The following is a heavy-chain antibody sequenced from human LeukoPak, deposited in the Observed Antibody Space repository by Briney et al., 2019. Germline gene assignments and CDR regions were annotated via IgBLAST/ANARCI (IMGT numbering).Heavy chain of an antibody. J-gene: IGHJ4*02. CDR2: IYYSGST. Sequence: SETLSLTCTVSGGSISSYYWSWIRQPPGKGLEWIGYIYYSGSTNYNPSLKSRVTISVDTSKNQFSLKLSSVTAADTAVYYRAREGPSSTFDYWGQGTLVTVSS. V-gene: IGHV4-59*01. CDR1: GGSISSYY. D-gene: IGHD2-2*01. CDR3: AREGPSSTFDY.